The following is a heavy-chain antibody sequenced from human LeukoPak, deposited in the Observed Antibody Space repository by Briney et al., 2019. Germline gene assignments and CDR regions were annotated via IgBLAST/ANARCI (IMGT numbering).Heavy chain of an antibody. CDR1: GYTFTSYY. D-gene: IGHD3-9*01. J-gene: IGHJ3*02. CDR3: ARDRPYYDILTGKGDRPAFDI. CDR2: INPSGGST. V-gene: IGHV1-46*01. Sequence: ASVKVSCKASGYTFTSYYMHWVRQAPGQGLEWMGIINPSGGSTSYAQKFQGRVTITRDTSASTAYMELSSLRSEDTAVYYCARDRPYYDILTGKGDRPAFDIWGQGTMVTVSS.